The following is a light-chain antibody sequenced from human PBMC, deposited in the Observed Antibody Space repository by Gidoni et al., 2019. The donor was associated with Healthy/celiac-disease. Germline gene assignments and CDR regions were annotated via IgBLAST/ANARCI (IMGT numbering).Light chain of an antibody. CDR3: SSYTSSSTLV. CDR1: SSDVGVYNY. V-gene: IGLV2-14*01. Sequence: QSALTQPASVSGSPGQSITISCTGTSSDVGVYNYVSWYPQHPGKAPTLMIYDVSNRPSGVSNRFSGSKSGNTASLTISGLQAEDEADYYGSSYTSSSTLVFGGGTKLXFX. CDR2: DVS. J-gene: IGLJ2*01.